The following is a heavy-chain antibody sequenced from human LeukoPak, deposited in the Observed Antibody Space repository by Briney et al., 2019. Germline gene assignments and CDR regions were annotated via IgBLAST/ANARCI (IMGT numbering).Heavy chain of an antibody. CDR1: GGSINNYY. CDR2: IYYSGST. CDR3: ARAGRRRNCSSTSCYGNYYYYMDV. Sequence: SETLSLTCTVSGGSINNYYWSWIRQPPGKGLEWIGYIYYSGSTNYNPSLKSRVTISVDTSKNQFSLKLSSVTAADTAVYYCARAGRRRNCSSTSCYGNYYYYMDVWGKGTTVTVSS. J-gene: IGHJ6*03. D-gene: IGHD2-2*01. V-gene: IGHV4-59*12.